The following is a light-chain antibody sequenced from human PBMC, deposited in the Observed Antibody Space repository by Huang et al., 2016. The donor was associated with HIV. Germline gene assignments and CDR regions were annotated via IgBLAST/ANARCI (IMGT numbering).Light chain of an antibody. V-gene: IGKV3-15*01. J-gene: IGKJ1*01. CDR1: QSVSSN. Sequence: EIVMTQSPATLSVSPGERATLSCRGSQSVSSNLAWYQQKPGQAPRLLIYGASTRATGVPARFSGSGSGTEFTLAISSLQSEDFVIYYCQQYNNWPRTFGQGTRVEIK. CDR2: GAS. CDR3: QQYNNWPRT.